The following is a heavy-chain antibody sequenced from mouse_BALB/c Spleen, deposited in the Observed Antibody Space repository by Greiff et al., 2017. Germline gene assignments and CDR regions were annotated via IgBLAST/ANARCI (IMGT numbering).Heavy chain of an antibody. D-gene: IGHD1-1*01. CDR3: ARDEATYGSRAMDY. CDR1: GFSLTSYG. V-gene: IGHV2-9*02. Sequence: VQLQESGPGLVAPSQSLSITCTVSGFSLTSYGVHWVRQPPGKGLEWLGVIWAGGSTNYNSALMSRLSISKDNSKSQVFLKMNSLQTDDTAMYYCARDEATYGSRAMDYWGQGTSVTVSS. CDR2: IWAGGST. J-gene: IGHJ4*01.